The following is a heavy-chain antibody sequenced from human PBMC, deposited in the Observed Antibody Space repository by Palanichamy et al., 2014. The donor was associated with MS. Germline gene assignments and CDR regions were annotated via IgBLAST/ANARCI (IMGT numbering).Heavy chain of an antibody. Sequence: SGSTNYNPSLKSRVTISVDKSKNQFSLNLSSVTAADTAVYYCATDPAEPAAGRVYYYYGMDVWGQGTTVTVSS. CDR2: SGST. J-gene: IGHJ6*02. V-gene: IGHV4-4*02. D-gene: IGHD6-13*01. CDR3: ATDPAEPAAGRVYYYYGMDV.